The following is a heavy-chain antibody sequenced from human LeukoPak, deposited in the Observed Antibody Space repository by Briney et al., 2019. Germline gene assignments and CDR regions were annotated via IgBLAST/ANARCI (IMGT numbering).Heavy chain of an antibody. J-gene: IGHJ4*02. V-gene: IGHV3-30*04. CDR2: ISYDGSNK. Sequence: PGGSLRLSCAASGFTFSSYAMHWVRQAPGKGLEWVAVISYDGSNKYYADSVKGRFTISRDNSKNTLYLQMNSLRAEDTAVYYCARDGRQWLAQGCSDYWGQGTLVTVSS. D-gene: IGHD6-19*01. CDR1: GFTFSSYA. CDR3: ARDGRQWLAQGCSDY.